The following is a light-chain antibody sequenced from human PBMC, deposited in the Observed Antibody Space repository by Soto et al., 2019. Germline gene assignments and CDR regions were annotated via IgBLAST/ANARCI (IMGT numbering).Light chain of an antibody. Sequence: EIVMAQSPATLSLSPGERATLSCGASQSVGINLAWYQQKPGQPPRLLIYNVSTRATAIPARFSGSGSGAEFTLTISGLQSEDSAVYYCQQYNHWPPYTFGQGPKLEIK. CDR3: QQYNHWPPYT. CDR1: QSVGIN. V-gene: IGKV3-15*01. CDR2: NVS. J-gene: IGKJ2*01.